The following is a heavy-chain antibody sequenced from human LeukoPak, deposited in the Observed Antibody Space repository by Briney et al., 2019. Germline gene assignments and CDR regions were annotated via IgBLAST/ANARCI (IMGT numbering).Heavy chain of an antibody. CDR3: ARDSGSDSSNWYGKWLAP. V-gene: IGHV1-8*01. CDR2: MNPNSGNT. Sequence: ASVKVSCKASGYTFTSYDINWVRQATGQGLEWMGWMNPNSGNTGYAQKFQDRVTMTTDTSTSTAYMELRSLTSDDTAVYYCARDSGSDSSNWYGKWLAPWDQGTLVTVSS. D-gene: IGHD6-13*01. J-gene: IGHJ5*02. CDR1: GYTFTSYD.